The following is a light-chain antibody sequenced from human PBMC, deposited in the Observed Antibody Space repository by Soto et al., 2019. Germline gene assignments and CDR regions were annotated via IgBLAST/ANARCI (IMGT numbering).Light chain of an antibody. CDR2: AAS. V-gene: IGKV1-39*01. CDR3: QQSSTIPYT. J-gene: IGKJ2*01. CDR1: RNIGTY. Sequence: DLQMTQSPSSLPASVGDRVTLTCRASRNIGTYLNWYQQKPGKAPKLLIYAASSLQSGVPSRLSGSGSGTDFTLTISSLQPEDFATYYCQQSSTIPYTFGQGTKLDIE.